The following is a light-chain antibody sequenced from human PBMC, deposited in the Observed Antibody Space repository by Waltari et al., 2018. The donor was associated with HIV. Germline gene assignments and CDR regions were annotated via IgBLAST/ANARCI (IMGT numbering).Light chain of an antibody. CDR2: CTN. CDR1: SGSVSTSYY. V-gene: IGLV8-61*01. CDR3: VLYMGSGIGV. Sequence: QTVVTQEPSFSVSPGGTVTLTCGLSSGSVSTSYYPRWYQQTPGQAPRTLLYCTNTRSSGVPDRFSGSILGNKAALTITGAQADDESDYYCVLYMGSGIGVFGGGTKLTVL. J-gene: IGLJ2*01.